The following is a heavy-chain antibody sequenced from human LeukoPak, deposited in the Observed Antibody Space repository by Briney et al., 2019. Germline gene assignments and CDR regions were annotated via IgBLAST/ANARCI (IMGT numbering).Heavy chain of an antibody. J-gene: IGHJ5*02. V-gene: IGHV4-59*01. CDR3: ARGHRASITMVRGVAPSNWFDP. D-gene: IGHD3-10*01. Sequence: SETLSLTCTVSGGSISSYYWSWIRQPPGKGLEWIGYIYYSGSTNYNPSLKSRVTISVDTSKNQFSLKLSSVTAADKAVYYCARGHRASITMVRGVAPSNWFDPWGQGTLVTVSS. CDR1: GGSISSYY. CDR2: IYYSGST.